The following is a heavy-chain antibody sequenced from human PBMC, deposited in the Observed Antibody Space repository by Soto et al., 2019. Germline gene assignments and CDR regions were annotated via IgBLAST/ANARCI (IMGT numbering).Heavy chain of an antibody. J-gene: IGHJ4*02. CDR3: ARESDDSSGYYFDY. D-gene: IGHD3-22*01. V-gene: IGHV4-30-4*01. Sequence: QVQLQESGPGLVKPSQTLSLTCTVSGGSISSGDYYWSWIRQPPGKGLEWIGYIYYSGSTYYNPSRKSRVTIAVDTSKNQFSLKLSSVTAADTTVYYCARESDDSSGYYFDYWGQGTLVTVSS. CDR2: IYYSGST. CDR1: GGSISSGDYY.